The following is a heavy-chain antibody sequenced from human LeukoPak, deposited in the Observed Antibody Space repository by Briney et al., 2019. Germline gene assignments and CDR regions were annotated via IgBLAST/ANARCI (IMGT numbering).Heavy chain of an antibody. CDR1: GGTFSSYA. D-gene: IGHD2-21*02. J-gene: IGHJ5*02. V-gene: IGHV1-69*13. CDR3: ASSAYCGGDCYSRHWFDP. Sequence: SVKVSCKASGGTFSSYAISWVRQAPGQGLEWMGGIIPIFGTANYAQKFQGRVTITADESTSTAYMELSSLRSEDTAVYYCASSAYCGGDCYSRHWFDPWGQGTLVTVSS. CDR2: IIPIFGTA.